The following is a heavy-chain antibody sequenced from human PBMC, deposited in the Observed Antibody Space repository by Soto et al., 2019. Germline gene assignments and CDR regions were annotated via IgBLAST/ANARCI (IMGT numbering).Heavy chain of an antibody. CDR3: ATPANYYDFWSGYLY. CDR1: GYTFTSYG. V-gene: IGHV1-8*02. J-gene: IGHJ4*02. CDR2: MNPNSGNT. D-gene: IGHD3-3*01. Sequence: GASVKVSCKASGYTFTSYGISWVRQAPGQGLEWMGWMNPNSGNTGYAQKFQGRVTMTEDTSTDTAYMELSSLRSEDTAVYYCATPANYYDFWSGYLYWGQGTLVTVSS.